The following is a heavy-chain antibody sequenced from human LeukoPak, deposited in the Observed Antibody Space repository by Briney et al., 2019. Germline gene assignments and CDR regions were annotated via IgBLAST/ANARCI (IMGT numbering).Heavy chain of an antibody. D-gene: IGHD3-22*01. J-gene: IGHJ3*01. Sequence: HPGGSLRLSCATSGFTFSNYWMSWLRQAPGKGLVWVSRIKNDGSSATYAESVKGRFTISRDNARDSLYLQMNSLRAEDTALYYCAKARVGDSSGYYADALDVWGQGTMVTVSS. CDR2: IKNDGSSA. CDR1: GFTFSNYW. CDR3: AKARVGDSSGYYADALDV. V-gene: IGHV3-74*01.